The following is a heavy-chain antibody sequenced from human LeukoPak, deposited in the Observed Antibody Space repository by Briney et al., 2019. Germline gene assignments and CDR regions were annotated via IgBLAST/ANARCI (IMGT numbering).Heavy chain of an antibody. Sequence: GGSLRLSCAASGFTFSSYAMSWVRQAPGKGLEWVSVISGSGGSTYYADSVKGRFTISRDNAKNSLYLQMNSLRAEDTAVYYCARVPRIAARRHYYYGMDVWGQGTTVTVSS. J-gene: IGHJ6*02. CDR1: GFTFSSYA. V-gene: IGHV3-23*01. D-gene: IGHD6-6*01. CDR3: ARVPRIAARRHYYYGMDV. CDR2: ISGSGGST.